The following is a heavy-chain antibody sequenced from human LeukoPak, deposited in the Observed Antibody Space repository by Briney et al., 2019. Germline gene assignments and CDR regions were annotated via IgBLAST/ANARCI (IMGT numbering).Heavy chain of an antibody. Sequence: ASVKVSCKASGYTFTGYYMHWVRQAPGQGLEWMGWINPNSGGTNYAQKFQGRVTMTRDTSISTAYMELSRLRSDDTAVYYCASEAQAYGEPALIDYWGQGTLVTVSS. D-gene: IGHD4-17*01. CDR3: ASEAQAYGEPALIDY. CDR2: INPNSGGT. V-gene: IGHV1-2*02. J-gene: IGHJ4*02. CDR1: GYTFTGYY.